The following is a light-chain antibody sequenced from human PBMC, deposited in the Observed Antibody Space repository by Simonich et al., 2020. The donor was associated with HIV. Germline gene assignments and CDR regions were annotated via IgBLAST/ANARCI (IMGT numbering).Light chain of an antibody. J-gene: IGKJ2*01. CDR1: QSVSSSY. Sequence: EIVLTQSPGTLSFSPGERDTLSCRASQSVSSSYFAWYQQKPGLAPRLLIYGASSRATGIPDRFSGSGSGTDFTLTISRLEPEDFAVYYCQQYGSSPAGKGYTFGQGTKLEIK. V-gene: IGKV3-20*01. CDR2: GAS. CDR3: QQYGSSPAGKGYT.